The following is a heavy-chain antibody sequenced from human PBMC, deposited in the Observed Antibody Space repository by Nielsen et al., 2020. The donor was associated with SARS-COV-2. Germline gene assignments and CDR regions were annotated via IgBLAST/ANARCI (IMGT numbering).Heavy chain of an antibody. D-gene: IGHD5-24*01. CDR3: AKDGYNYDYFDY. V-gene: IGHV3-15*01. CDR1: GFTFSNAW. J-gene: IGHJ4*02. Sequence: GESLKISCAASGFTFSNAWMSWVRQAPGKGLEWVGRIKSKTDGGTTDYAAPVKGRFTISRDDSKNTLYLQMNSLKTEDTAVYYCAKDGYNYDYFDYWGQGTLVTVSS. CDR2: IKSKTDGGTT.